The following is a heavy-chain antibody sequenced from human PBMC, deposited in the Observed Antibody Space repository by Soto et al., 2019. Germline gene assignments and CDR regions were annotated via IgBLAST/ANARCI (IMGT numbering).Heavy chain of an antibody. CDR3: AAKKGSGYSSSLYPDYYGMDV. J-gene: IGHJ6*02. Sequence: PGGSLRLSCAASGFTFSSYAMSWVRQAPGKGLEWVSAISGSGGSTYYADSVKGRFTISRDNSKNTLYLQMNSLRAEVTAVYYCAAKKGSGYSSSLYPDYYGMDVWGQGTTVTVSS. CDR1: GFTFSSYA. CDR2: ISGSGGST. D-gene: IGHD6-13*01. V-gene: IGHV3-23*01.